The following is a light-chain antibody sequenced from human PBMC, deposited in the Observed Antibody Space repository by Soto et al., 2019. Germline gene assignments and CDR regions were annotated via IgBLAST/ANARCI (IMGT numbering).Light chain of an antibody. CDR1: QTTSGK. V-gene: IGKV3D-15*01. Sequence: DIVWTQSPGTMSLSPVESATLSCRTSQTTSGKYLAWYQQKPGQAPRLLIYDASNRATGIPARFSGSGSGTEFTLTISSLQSEDFAVYYCQQYNNWPWTFGQGTKVDI. J-gene: IGKJ1*01. CDR3: QQYNNWPWT. CDR2: DAS.